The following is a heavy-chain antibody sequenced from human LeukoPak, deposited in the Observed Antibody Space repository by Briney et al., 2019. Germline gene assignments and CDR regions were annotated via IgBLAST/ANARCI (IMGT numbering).Heavy chain of an antibody. Sequence: SETLSLTCTVSGGSINSHSHYWGWIRQPPGKGLEWIGSVYYDGTSYSNPSLTSRAAVFVDTSRDEFSLDLSFVTAADTAVYYCVRHISTNTGYFDSCGQGTLVSVSS. CDR2: VYYDGTS. D-gene: IGHD5-24*01. CDR3: VRHISTNTGYFDS. V-gene: IGHV4-39*01. CDR1: GGSINSHSHY. J-gene: IGHJ4*02.